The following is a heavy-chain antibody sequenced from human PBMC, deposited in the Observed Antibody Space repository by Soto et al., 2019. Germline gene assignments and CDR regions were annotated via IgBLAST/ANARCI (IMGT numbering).Heavy chain of an antibody. D-gene: IGHD3-10*01. CDR2: INHSGST. Sequence: SETLSLTCAVYGGSFSGYYWSWIRQPPGKGLEWIGEINHSGSTNYNPSLKSRVTISVDTSKNQFSLKLSSVTAADTAVYYCARAGGYYGSGSSRYNWFDPWGQGTLVTVSS. V-gene: IGHV4-34*01. CDR1: GGSFSGYY. CDR3: ARAGGYYGSGSSRYNWFDP. J-gene: IGHJ5*02.